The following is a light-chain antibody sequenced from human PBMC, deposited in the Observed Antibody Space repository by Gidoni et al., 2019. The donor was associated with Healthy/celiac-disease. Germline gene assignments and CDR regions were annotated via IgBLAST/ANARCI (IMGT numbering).Light chain of an antibody. J-gene: IGKJ1*01. CDR1: QSISSY. Sequence: DSQKIQSPSSLSASVGARVTITCRASQSISSYLNWYQQKPGKAPKLLIYAASSLQSGVPSRFSGSGSGTDFTLTISSLQPEDFATYYCQQSYSTPRTFGQXTKVEIK. CDR2: AAS. CDR3: QQSYSTPRT. V-gene: IGKV1-39*01.